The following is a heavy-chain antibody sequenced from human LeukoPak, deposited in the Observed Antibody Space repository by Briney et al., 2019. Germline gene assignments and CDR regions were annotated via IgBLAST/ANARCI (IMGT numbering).Heavy chain of an antibody. CDR3: ATGLDAFDI. CDR1: GGSISSYY. CDR2: IYYSGST. Sequence: PSETLSLTCTVSGGSISSYYWNWIRKPPAQGQDLIGYIYYSGSTNYNPSLKSRVTISVDTSKNQCSLKLSSVTAADAAVYYCATGLDAFDIWGQGTMVTVSS. V-gene: IGHV4-59*01. J-gene: IGHJ3*02. D-gene: IGHD3/OR15-3a*01.